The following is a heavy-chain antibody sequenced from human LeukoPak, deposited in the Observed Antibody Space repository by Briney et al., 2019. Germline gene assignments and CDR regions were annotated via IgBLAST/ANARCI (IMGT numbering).Heavy chain of an antibody. CDR3: ARGLYYYDSSGYYPNDAFDI. D-gene: IGHD3-22*01. CDR1: GGTFSSYA. J-gene: IGHJ3*02. Sequence: GASVKVSCKASGGTFSSYAISWVRQAPRQGLEWMGGIIPIFGTANYAQKFQGRVTITADESTSTAYMELSSLRSEDTAVYYCARGLYYYDSSGYYPNDAFDIWGQGTMVTVSS. CDR2: IIPIFGTA. V-gene: IGHV1-69*13.